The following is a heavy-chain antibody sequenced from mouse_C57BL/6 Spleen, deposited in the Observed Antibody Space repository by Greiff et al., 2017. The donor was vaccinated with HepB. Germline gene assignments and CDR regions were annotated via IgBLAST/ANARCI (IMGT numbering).Heavy chain of an antibody. CDR2: INPNNGGT. V-gene: IGHV1-18*01. CDR3: ARGDYAMDY. Sequence: EVQLQQSGPELVKPGASVKIPCKASGYTFTDYNMDWVKQSHGKSLEWIGDINPNNGGTINNQKFKGKATLTVDKSSSTAYMELRSLTSEDTAVYYCARGDYAMDYWGQGTSVTVSS. CDR1: GYTFTDYN. J-gene: IGHJ4*01.